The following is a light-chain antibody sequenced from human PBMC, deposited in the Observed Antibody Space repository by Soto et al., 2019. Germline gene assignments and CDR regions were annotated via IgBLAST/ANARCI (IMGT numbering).Light chain of an antibody. CDR2: DVT. J-gene: IGLJ2*01. CDR3: SSYASSRDVL. CDR1: SSDVGGYNY. V-gene: IGLV2-14*01. Sequence: QSVLTQPASVSGSPGQSITISCTGTSSDVGGYNYVSWYQQHPGKAPKLMIYDVTDRPSGVSNRFSGSKSGNTASLTISGLQAEDEADYYCSSYASSRDVLFGGGTKVTVL.